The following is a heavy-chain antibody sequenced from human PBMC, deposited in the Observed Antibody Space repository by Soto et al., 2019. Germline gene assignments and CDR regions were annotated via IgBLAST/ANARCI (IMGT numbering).Heavy chain of an antibody. Sequence: PGGSLRLSCAASGFTSSSYWRHWVRQAAGEGVGWVSRINSGWSSTSYAYSVKGRFTISSDNAKNTLYLQMNSRRAEDTAVYYCARGGTYYVYYYGMDVWGQGTTVTVSS. D-gene: IGHD1-26*01. J-gene: IGHJ6*02. CDR1: GFTSSSYW. CDR2: INSGWSST. CDR3: ARGGTYYVYYYGMDV. V-gene: IGHV3-74*01.